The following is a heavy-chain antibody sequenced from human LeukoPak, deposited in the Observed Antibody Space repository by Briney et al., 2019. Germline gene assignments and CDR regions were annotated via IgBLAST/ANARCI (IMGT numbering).Heavy chain of an antibody. D-gene: IGHD5-18*01. J-gene: IGHJ4*02. CDR3: ASPGHTAHPRQFDY. V-gene: IGHV1-69*13. CDR2: IIPIFGTA. Sequence: SVKVFCKASGGTFSSYAISWVRQAPGQGLEWMGGIIPIFGTANYAQKFQGRVTITADESTSTAYMELSSLRSEDTAVYYCASPGHTAHPRQFDYWGQGTLVTVSS. CDR1: GGTFSSYA.